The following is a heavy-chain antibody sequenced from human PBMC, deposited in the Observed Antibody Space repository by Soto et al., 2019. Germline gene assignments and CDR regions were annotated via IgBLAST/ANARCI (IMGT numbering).Heavy chain of an antibody. D-gene: IGHD3-10*01. CDR1: GGTFSGYY. Sequence: SETLCVTCAVDGGTFSGYYWSWIRQHPGKGLEWIGEINHSGSTNYNPSLKSRVTISVDTSKNQFSLKLSSVTAADTAVYYCASGITMVRGTPRYNWFDPWGQGTLVTVSS. V-gene: IGHV4-34*01. J-gene: IGHJ5*02. CDR2: INHSGST. CDR3: ASGITMVRGTPRYNWFDP.